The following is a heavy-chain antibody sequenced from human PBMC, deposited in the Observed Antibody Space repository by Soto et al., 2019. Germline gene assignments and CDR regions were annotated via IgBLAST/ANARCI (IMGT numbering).Heavy chain of an antibody. D-gene: IGHD3-9*01. Sequence: NPSETLSLTCTVSGGSISSGDYYWSWIRQPPGKGLEWIGYIYYSGSTYYNPSLKSRVTISVDTSKNQFSLKLSSVTAADTAVYYCARAWTDGQRYDISTGYQAGWFDPWGQGTLVTVSS. CDR1: GGSISSGDYY. J-gene: IGHJ5*02. CDR3: ARAWTDGQRYDISTGYQAGWFDP. CDR2: IYYSGST. V-gene: IGHV4-30-4*08.